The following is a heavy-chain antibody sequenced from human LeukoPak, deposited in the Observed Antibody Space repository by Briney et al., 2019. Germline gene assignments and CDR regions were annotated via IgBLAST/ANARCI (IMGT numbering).Heavy chain of an antibody. CDR1: GFTFSSYG. Sequence: GGTLRLSCAASGFTFSSYGMSWVRQAPGKGLEWVSAISGSGGSTYYADSVEGRFTISRDNSKNTLYLQMNSLRAEDTAVYYCAKDPAVAGIANYFDYWGQGTLVTVSS. D-gene: IGHD6-19*01. J-gene: IGHJ4*02. CDR2: ISGSGGST. V-gene: IGHV3-23*01. CDR3: AKDPAVAGIANYFDY.